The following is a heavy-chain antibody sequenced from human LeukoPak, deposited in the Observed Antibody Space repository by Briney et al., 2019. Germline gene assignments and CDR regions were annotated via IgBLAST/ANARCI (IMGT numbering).Heavy chain of an antibody. V-gene: IGHV4-34*01. D-gene: IGHD1-26*01. Sequence: SETLSLTCAVYGGSFSGYYWSWIRQPPGKGLEWIGEINHSGSTNYNPFLKSRVTISVDTSKNQFSLKLSSVTAADTAVYYCASIVGALYYYGMDVWGQGTTVTVSS. CDR1: GGSFSGYY. CDR3: ASIVGALYYYGMDV. CDR2: INHSGST. J-gene: IGHJ6*02.